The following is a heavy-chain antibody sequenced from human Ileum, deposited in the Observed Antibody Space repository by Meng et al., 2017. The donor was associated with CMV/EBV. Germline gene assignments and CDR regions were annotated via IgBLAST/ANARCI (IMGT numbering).Heavy chain of an antibody. D-gene: IGHD3-3*01. CDR2: IYYSGST. Sequence: SETLSLTCTVSGGSISSGDYYWSWIRQPPGKGLEWIGYIYYSGSTYYNPSLKSRVTISVDTSKNQFSLKLGSVTAADTAVYYCARLTIFGVVINYWGQGTLVTVSS. CDR1: GGSISSGDYY. J-gene: IGHJ4*02. V-gene: IGHV4-30-4*08. CDR3: ARLTIFGVVINY.